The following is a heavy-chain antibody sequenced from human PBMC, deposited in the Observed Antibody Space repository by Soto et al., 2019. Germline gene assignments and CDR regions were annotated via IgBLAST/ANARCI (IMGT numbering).Heavy chain of an antibody. V-gene: IGHV1-46*03. J-gene: IGHJ6*02. CDR3: ARDRAPGWAYYYGMDV. CDR2: INPSSGST. CDR1: GNTFTSYY. Sequence: ASVKVSCKASGNTFTSYYMHWVRQAPGQGLEWMGIINPSSGSTSYAQKFQGRVTMTRDTSTSTVYMELNSLRSEDTAVYYCARDRAPGWAYYYGMDVWGQGTTVTVSS. D-gene: IGHD1-26*01.